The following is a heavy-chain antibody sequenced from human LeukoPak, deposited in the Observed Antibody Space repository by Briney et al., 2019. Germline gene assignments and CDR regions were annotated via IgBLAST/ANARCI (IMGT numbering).Heavy chain of an antibody. V-gene: IGHV5-51*01. CDR3: ARLSSPSGYDPYYFDY. Sequence: GESLKTSCKGSGYSFTSYWIGWVRQMPGKDLEWMGIIYPGDSDTRYSPSFQGQVTISADKSISTAYLQWSSLKASDTAMYYCARLSSPSGYDPYYFDYWGQGTLVTVSS. D-gene: IGHD5-12*01. J-gene: IGHJ4*02. CDR2: IYPGDSDT. CDR1: GYSFTSYW.